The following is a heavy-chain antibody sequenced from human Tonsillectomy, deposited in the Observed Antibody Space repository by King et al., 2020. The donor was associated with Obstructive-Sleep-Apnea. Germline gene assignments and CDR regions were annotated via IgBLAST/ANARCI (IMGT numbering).Heavy chain of an antibody. V-gene: IGHV1-69*04. D-gene: IGHD3-3*01. CDR3: ARGGYDFWSGYYINYYGMDV. CDR2: IIPILCIA. CDR1: GGTFSSYA. J-gene: IGHJ6*02. Sequence: QLVQSGAEVKKPGASVKVSCKASGGTFSSYAISWVRQAPGQGLEWLGGIIPILCIANYAQKFQGRVTITADKSTSTAYMELSSLRSEDTAVYYCARGGYDFWSGYYINYYGMDVWGQGTTVTVSS.